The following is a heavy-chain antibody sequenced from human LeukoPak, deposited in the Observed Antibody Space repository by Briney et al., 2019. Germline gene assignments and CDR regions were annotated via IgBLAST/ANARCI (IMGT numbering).Heavy chain of an antibody. CDR2: INYSGSA. J-gene: IGHJ4*02. D-gene: IGHD6-25*01. Sequence: PSEPLSLPSPAHGAPFSGNNWNWIRQPPGKGLEWIGDINYSGSANYNPSLTSRVTTSVDTSKSQFSLKLSSVTAADTAVYYCARGGGYHTVDYWGQGTLVTVSS. CDR3: ARGGGYHTVDY. V-gene: IGHV4-34*01. CDR1: GAPFSGNN.